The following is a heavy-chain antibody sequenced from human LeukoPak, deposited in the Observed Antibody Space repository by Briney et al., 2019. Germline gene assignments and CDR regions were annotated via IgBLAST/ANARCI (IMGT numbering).Heavy chain of an antibody. Sequence: SETLSLTCTVSGGSISSYYWSWIRQPPGKGLEWIGEINHSGSTNYNPSLKSRVTISVDTSKNQFSLKLSSVTAADTAVYYCARGRITIFGVVIRRPNAFDIWGQGTMVTVSS. CDR3: ARGRITIFGVVIRRPNAFDI. D-gene: IGHD3-3*01. CDR1: GGSISSYY. CDR2: INHSGST. V-gene: IGHV4-34*01. J-gene: IGHJ3*02.